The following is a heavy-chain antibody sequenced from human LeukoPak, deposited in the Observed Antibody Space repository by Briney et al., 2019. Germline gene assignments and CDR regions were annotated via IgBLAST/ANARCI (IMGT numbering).Heavy chain of an antibody. D-gene: IGHD2-2*01. CDR2: INPSGGST. V-gene: IGHV1-46*01. CDR1: GYTFTSYY. Sequence: EASVKVSCKASGYTFTSYYMHWVRQAPGQGLEWMGIINPSGGSTSYAQKFQGRVTMTRDASTSTVYMELSSLRSEDTAVYYCARGSDIVVPAAIRFYVYFQHWGQGTLVTVSS. CDR3: ARGSDIVVPAAIRFYVYFQH. J-gene: IGHJ1*01.